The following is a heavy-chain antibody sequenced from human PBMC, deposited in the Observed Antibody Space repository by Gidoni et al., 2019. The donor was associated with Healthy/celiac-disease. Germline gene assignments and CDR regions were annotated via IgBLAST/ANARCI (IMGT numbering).Heavy chain of an antibody. CDR3: ARDYGDPNWFDP. CDR1: GGTFSSYA. J-gene: IGHJ5*02. D-gene: IGHD4-17*01. V-gene: IGHV1-69*01. Sequence: QVQLVQSGAEVKKPGSSVKVSCKASGGTFSSYAINWVRQAPGQGLEWMGGIIPMFGTANYAQKFQGRVTITADGSTSTAYMELNSLRSEDTAVYYCARDYGDPNWFDPWGQGTLVTVSS. CDR2: IIPMFGTA.